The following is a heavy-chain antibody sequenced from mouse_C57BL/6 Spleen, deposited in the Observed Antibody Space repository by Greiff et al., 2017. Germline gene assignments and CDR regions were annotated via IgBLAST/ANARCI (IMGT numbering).Heavy chain of an antibody. CDR2: IYPGSGST. J-gene: IGHJ3*01. Sequence: QVQLQQPGAELVKPGASVKMSCKASGYTFTSYWITWVKQRPGQGLEWIGDIYPGSGSTNYNEKFKSKATLTVDTSSSTAYMQLSSLTSEDSAVXYCARWGDYYGSSSFAYWGQGTLVTVSA. CDR1: GYTFTSYW. D-gene: IGHD1-1*01. CDR3: ARWGDYYGSSSFAY. V-gene: IGHV1-55*01.